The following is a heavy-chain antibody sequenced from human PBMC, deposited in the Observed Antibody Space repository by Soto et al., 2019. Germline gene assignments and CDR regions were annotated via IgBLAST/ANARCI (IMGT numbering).Heavy chain of an antibody. D-gene: IGHD2-2*01. CDR3: ARKVPAATSYWYFDL. J-gene: IGHJ2*01. CDR2: LYYSGST. CDR1: GGSISSGGYY. Sequence: QVQLQESGPGLVKPSQTLSLTCTVSGGSISSGGYYWSWIRQHPGKDLEWIGYLYYSGSTYYNPSHKSRITISVDTSKNQFSLKLSSVTAADTAVYYCARKVPAATSYWYFDLWGRGTLVTVSS. V-gene: IGHV4-31*03.